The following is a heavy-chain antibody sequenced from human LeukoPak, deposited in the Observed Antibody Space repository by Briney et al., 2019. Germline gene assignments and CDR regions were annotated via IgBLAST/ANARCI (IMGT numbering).Heavy chain of an antibody. D-gene: IGHD5/OR15-5a*01. J-gene: IGHJ4*02. CDR2: TSGDGITT. V-gene: IGHV3-43*02. CDR1: GFTFHNYA. CDR3: ARDHVYGGADY. Sequence: GGSLRLSCAASGFTFHNYAIHWVRQAPGKGLEWVSLTSGDGITTYFADFVKGRFTISRDNSKSSLFLQMNSLRTEDTALYYCARDHVYGGADYWGQGTLVTVSS.